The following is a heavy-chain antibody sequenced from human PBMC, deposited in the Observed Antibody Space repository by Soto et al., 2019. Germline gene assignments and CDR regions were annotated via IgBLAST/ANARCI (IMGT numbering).Heavy chain of an antibody. V-gene: IGHV4-30-4*01. Sequence: SETLSLTCTVSGDSISSGDYYWSWIRQPPGKGLEWIGYIYYSGNTYYNPSLKSRITISVDTSKNQFSLKLSSVTAADTAVYYCARGGGSTNWKRQNWLDPWGQGTLVTVSS. D-gene: IGHD2-2*01. CDR1: GDSISSGDYY. CDR3: ARGGGSTNWKRQNWLDP. CDR2: IYYSGNT. J-gene: IGHJ5*02.